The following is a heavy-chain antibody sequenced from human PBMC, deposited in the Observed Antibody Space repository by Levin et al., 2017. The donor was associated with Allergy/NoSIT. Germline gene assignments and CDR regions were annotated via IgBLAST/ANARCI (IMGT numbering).Heavy chain of an antibody. V-gene: IGHV3-53*01. J-gene: IGHJ4*02. Sequence: QPGGSLRLSCAASGFSVSSNYMSWVRQAPGKGLEWVSVIYSGGSTYYADSVRGRFTISRDNSKNTLYLQLNSLRVEDTAVYYCGRTSSYWGQGTLVTVSS. D-gene: IGHD6-6*01. CDR2: IYSGGST. CDR1: GFSVSSNY. CDR3: GRTSSY.